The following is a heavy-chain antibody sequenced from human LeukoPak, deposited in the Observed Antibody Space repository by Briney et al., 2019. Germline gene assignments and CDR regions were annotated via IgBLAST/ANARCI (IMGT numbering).Heavy chain of an antibody. CDR2: ISSSSSTI. CDR3: ARDRLLLYGSGSRNWFDP. V-gene: IGHV3-11*04. J-gene: IGHJ5*02. D-gene: IGHD3-10*01. Sequence: GGSLRLSCAASGFTFSDYYMSWIRQAPGKGLEWVSYISSSSSTIYYADSVKGRFTISRDNAKNSLYLQMNSLRAEDTAVYYCARDRLLLYGSGSRNWFDPWGQGTLVTVSS. CDR1: GFTFSDYY.